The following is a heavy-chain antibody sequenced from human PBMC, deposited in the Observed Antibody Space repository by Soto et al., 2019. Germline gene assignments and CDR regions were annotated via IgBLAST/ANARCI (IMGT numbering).Heavy chain of an antibody. Sequence: SETLSLSCSVSGGSISSRDWWTWVRQAPGKGLEWIGKIYHGGGTNFSPSLRGRVNISIDKSRKFFSLTLNSVTAADTAIYFCATGNVDSMLESWGRGTLVTVSS. D-gene: IGHD3-3*01. CDR3: ATGNVDSMLES. V-gene: IGHV4-4*02. CDR2: IYHGGGT. J-gene: IGHJ4*02. CDR1: GGSISSRDW.